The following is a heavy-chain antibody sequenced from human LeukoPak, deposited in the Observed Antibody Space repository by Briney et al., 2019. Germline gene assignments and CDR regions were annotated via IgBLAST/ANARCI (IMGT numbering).Heavy chain of an antibody. CDR3: ARLVGDADGVPDYYGMDV. CDR2: IIPILGIA. Sequence: GASVKVSCQASGGTFSRYALRWVRQAPGQGLAWMGRIIPILGIANYAQKFQGRVTITADNSTSTAYMELSSLRSEDTAVYYCARLVGDADGVPDYYGMDVWGQGTTVTVSS. D-gene: IGHD1-26*01. CDR1: GGTFSRYA. J-gene: IGHJ6*02. V-gene: IGHV1-69*04.